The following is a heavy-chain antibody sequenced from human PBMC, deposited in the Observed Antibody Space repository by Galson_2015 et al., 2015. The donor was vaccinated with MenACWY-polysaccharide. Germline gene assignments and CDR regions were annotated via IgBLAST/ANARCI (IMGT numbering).Heavy chain of an antibody. J-gene: IGHJ4*02. CDR2: IFWGHNK. CDR3: AHTMGIQVPARK. CDR1: GFSLTSSGVG. D-gene: IGHD6-19*01. V-gene: IGHV2-5*02. Sequence: PALVKPTQPLTLTCSFSGFSLTSSGVGVGWVRQPPGKALEWLVLIFWGHNKNYRPSLQSRLTIPKGTSRNPVVLTLTNVDPVDTATYYCAHTMGIQVPARKWGQGILVTVSS.